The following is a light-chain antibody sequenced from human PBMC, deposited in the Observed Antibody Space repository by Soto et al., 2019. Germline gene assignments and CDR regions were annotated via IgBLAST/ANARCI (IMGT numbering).Light chain of an antibody. CDR2: GAS. J-gene: IGKJ2*01. V-gene: IGKV3-15*01. CDR1: QSVSSN. CDR3: QQYNNWPLYT. Sequence: EIVMTQSPATLSVSPGERVTFSCRASQSVSSNLAWYQHKPGQAPRLLMSGASSGATGIPARFSGSGSGTEFTLTINSLQSEDFAVYFCQQYNNWPLYTFGQGTKLEI.